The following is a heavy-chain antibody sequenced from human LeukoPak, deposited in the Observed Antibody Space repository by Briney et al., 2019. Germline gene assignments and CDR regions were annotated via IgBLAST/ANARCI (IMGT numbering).Heavy chain of an antibody. Sequence: PGGSLRLSCAASGFTFSDYYMSWIRQAPGKGLEWVSYISSSGSTIYYADSVKGRFTISRDNAKNSLYLQMNSLRAEDTAVYYCAGRNYYDSSGYYYDYFQHWGQGTLVTVSS. J-gene: IGHJ1*01. CDR1: GFTFSDYY. CDR2: ISSSGSTI. V-gene: IGHV3-11*04. CDR3: AGRNYYDSSGYYYDYFQH. D-gene: IGHD3-22*01.